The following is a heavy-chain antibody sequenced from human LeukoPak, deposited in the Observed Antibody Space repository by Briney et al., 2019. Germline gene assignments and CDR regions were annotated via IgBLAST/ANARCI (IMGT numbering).Heavy chain of an antibody. CDR1: GGSISSYY. D-gene: IGHD2-2*01. J-gene: IGHJ5*02. CDR3: ARDGEYQLLYNWFDP. CDR2: IYTSGST. V-gene: IGHV4-4*07. Sequence: SETLPLTXTVSGGSISSYYWSWIRQPAGKGLEGIGRIYTSGSTNYNPSLKSRVTMSVDTSKNQFSLKLSSVTAADTAVYYCARDGEYQLLYNWFDPWGQGTLVTVSS.